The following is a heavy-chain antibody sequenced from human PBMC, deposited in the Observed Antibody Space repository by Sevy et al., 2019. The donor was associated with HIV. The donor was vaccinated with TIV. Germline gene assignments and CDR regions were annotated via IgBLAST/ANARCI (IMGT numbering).Heavy chain of an antibody. CDR3: ARDLPPSATTVPHFDY. J-gene: IGHJ4*02. V-gene: IGHV1-69*13. D-gene: IGHD4-17*01. Sequence: ASVKVSCKASGGTFSSYAISWVRQAPGQGLEWMGGIIPIFGTANYAQKFQGRVTITADESTSTAYMELSSLRSEDTAVYYCARDLPPSATTVPHFDYWGRGTLVTVSS. CDR1: GGTFSSYA. CDR2: IIPIFGTA.